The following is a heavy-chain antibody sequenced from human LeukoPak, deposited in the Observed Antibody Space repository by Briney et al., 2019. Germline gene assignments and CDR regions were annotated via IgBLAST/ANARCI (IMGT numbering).Heavy chain of an antibody. CDR2: IKQDGSEK. J-gene: IGHJ4*02. V-gene: IGHV3-7*01. CDR1: GFIFDNYA. CDR3: ARRRDWYAGFDY. D-gene: IGHD6-19*01. Sequence: GASLRLSCAASGFIFDNYAMNWVRQAPGKGLEWVANIKQDGSEKYYVDSVKGRFTISRDNAKNSLYLQMNSLRAEDTAGYHCARRRDWYAGFDYWGQGTLVTVSS.